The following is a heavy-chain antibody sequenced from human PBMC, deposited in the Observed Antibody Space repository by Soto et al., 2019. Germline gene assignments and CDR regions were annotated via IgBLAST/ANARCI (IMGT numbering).Heavy chain of an antibody. CDR3: ATDLTGSTTPYYYYMDV. D-gene: IGHD1-7*01. CDR1: GYTLTELS. V-gene: IGHV1-24*01. J-gene: IGHJ6*03. CDR2: FDPEDGET. Sequence: ASVKVSCKVSGYTLTELSMHWGRQAPGKGLEWMGGFDPEDGETIYAQKFQGRVTMTEDTSTDTAYMELSRQRSEDTAVYYCATDLTGSTTPYYYYMDVWGKGTTVTVSS.